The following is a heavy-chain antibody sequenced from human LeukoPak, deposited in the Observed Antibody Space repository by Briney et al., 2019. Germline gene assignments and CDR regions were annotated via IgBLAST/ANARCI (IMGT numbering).Heavy chain of an antibody. D-gene: IGHD3-16*02. CDR1: GFTFSSYA. Sequence: PGGSLRLSCAASGFTFSSYAMSWVRQAPGKGLEWVSAISGSGGSTYYADSVKGRFTISRDNSKNTLYLQMNSLRAEDTAVYYCAKSLYYVWGSYPVFDYWGQGTLVTVSS. CDR2: ISGSGGST. CDR3: AKSLYYVWGSYPVFDY. V-gene: IGHV3-23*01. J-gene: IGHJ4*02.